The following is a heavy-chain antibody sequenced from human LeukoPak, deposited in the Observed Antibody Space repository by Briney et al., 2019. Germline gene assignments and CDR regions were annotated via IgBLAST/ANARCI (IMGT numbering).Heavy chain of an antibody. CDR2: INTNTGNP. D-gene: IGHD2-21*02. V-gene: IGHV7-4-1*02. CDR1: GYTFTSYA. CDR3: ARGPSPLVVVTAIPDYYYYYMDV. J-gene: IGHJ6*03. Sequence: ASVKVSCKASGYTFTSYAMNWVRQAPGQGLEWMGWINTNTGNPTYAQGFTGRFVFSLDTSVSPAYLQISSLKAEDTAVYYCARGPSPLVVVTAIPDYYYYYMDVWGKGTTVTVSS.